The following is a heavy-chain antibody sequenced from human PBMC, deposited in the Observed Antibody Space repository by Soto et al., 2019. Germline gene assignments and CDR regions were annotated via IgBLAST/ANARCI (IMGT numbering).Heavy chain of an antibody. D-gene: IGHD3-22*01. J-gene: IGHJ4*02. V-gene: IGHV3-15*07. CDR2: IKSKNDGGTT. Sequence: EVHLVESGGDLVKPGGSLRLSCAVSGFTFTNAWMNWVRQAPGKGLEWVGRIKSKNDGGTTEYAAPVKGRLIITRDDSKNTVYLQMNSLQTEDTGVYYCTTGLTYYSDSSGYYFGAWGQGTLVTVSS. CDR1: GFTFTNAW. CDR3: TTGLTYYSDSSGYYFGA.